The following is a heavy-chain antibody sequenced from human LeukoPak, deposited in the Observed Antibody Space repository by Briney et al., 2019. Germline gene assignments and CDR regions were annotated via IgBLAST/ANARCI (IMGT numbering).Heavy chain of an antibody. Sequence: SETLSLTCIVSGGSISSYYWSWIRQPPGKGLEWIGYIYSSGSTNSNPSLKSRVTISVDTPKSQFSLKMTSVTAADTAVYYCARDYVGDNWFDPWGQGTLVTVSS. CDR3: ARDYVGDNWFDP. J-gene: IGHJ5*02. V-gene: IGHV4-4*09. CDR2: IYSSGST. D-gene: IGHD4-17*01. CDR1: GGSISSYY.